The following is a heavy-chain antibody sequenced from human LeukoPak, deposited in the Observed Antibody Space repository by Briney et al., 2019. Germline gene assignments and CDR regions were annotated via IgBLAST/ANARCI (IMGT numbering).Heavy chain of an antibody. CDR1: GGAINRSTEY. CDR2: IYYSGST. CDR3: ARLTYCYYGMDV. J-gene: IGHJ6*02. V-gene: IGHV4-39*01. Sequence: PGALSLACTASGGAINRSTEYWGWIPQPPGKELEWIGSIYYSGSTYYHPSLKSRVTISVDTSKNQFSLKLSSMTAADTAVYYCARLTYCYYGMDVWGQGTTVTVSS.